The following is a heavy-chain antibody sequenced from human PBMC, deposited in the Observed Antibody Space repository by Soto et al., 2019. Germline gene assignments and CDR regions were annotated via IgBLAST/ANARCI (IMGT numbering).Heavy chain of an antibody. D-gene: IGHD1-26*01. Sequence: PSETLSLTCAVSGGSISSSNWWSWVRQPPGKGLEWIGEIYHSGSTNYNPSLKSRVTISVDKSKNQFSLKLSSVTAADTAVYYCARVGATPRNWFDPWGQGTLVTVS. CDR2: IYHSGST. CDR3: ARVGATPRNWFDP. CDR1: GGSISSSNW. V-gene: IGHV4-4*02. J-gene: IGHJ5*02.